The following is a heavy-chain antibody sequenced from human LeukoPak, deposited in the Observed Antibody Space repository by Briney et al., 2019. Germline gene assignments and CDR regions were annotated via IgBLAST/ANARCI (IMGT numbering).Heavy chain of an antibody. D-gene: IGHD3-9*01. CDR1: GYTFTSYG. CDR2: ISAYNGNT. CDR3: ARGPVLRYFDWLSGEYYFDY. Sequence: ASVKVSCKASGYTFTSYGISWVRQAPGQGLEWMGWISAYNGNTNYAQKLQGRVTMTTDTSTSTAYMELRSLRSDDTAVYYCARGPVLRYFDWLSGEYYFDYWGQGTLVTVSS. J-gene: IGHJ4*02. V-gene: IGHV1-18*01.